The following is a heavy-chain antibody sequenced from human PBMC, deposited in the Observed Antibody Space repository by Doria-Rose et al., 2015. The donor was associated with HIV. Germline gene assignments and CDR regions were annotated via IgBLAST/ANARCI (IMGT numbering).Heavy chain of an antibody. J-gene: IGHJ4*02. CDR1: GVSLSSPGMG. Sequence: QVTLKESGPVLVKPTETLTLTCTVSGVSLSSPGMGVSWIRQPPGKALEWLANIFSDDERSYKTSLQSRLTISRGTPKSQVDLTMTDMDPVDTATYYCARIKSSRWYHKYYFDFWGQGTLVIVSA. V-gene: IGHV2-26*01. CDR3: ARIKSSRWYHKYYFDF. CDR2: IFSDDER. D-gene: IGHD6-13*01.